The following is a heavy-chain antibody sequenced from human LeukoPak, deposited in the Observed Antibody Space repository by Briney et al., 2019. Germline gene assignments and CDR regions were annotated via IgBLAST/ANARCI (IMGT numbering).Heavy chain of an antibody. J-gene: IGHJ6*03. D-gene: IGHD2-2*01. Sequence: PGGSLRLSCAASGFTFSDYYMSWIRQAPGKGLEWVSYISSSGSTIYYADSVKGRFTISRDNAKNSLYLQTNSLRAEDTAVYYCARVVPAYYYYYMDVWGKGTTVTVSS. CDR1: GFTFSDYY. V-gene: IGHV3-11*01. CDR3: ARVVPAYYYYYMDV. CDR2: ISSSGSTI.